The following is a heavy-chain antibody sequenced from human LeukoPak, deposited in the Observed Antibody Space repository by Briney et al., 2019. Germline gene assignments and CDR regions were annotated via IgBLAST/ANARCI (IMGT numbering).Heavy chain of an antibody. Sequence: GGSLRLSCAASGFIFSTYGMHWVRQAPGKGLEWVAVIFSDGSNKYYGDSVKGRFTISRDNSNNTLYLEMDSLRVEDTALYYCARASGPFDYWGQGTLVTVSS. CDR2: IFSDGSNK. J-gene: IGHJ4*02. CDR3: ARASGPFDY. D-gene: IGHD3-10*01. CDR1: GFIFSTYG. V-gene: IGHV3-33*01.